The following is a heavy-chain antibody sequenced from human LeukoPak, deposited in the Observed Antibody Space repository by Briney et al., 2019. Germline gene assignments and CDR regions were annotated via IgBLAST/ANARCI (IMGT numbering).Heavy chain of an antibody. CDR2: MKGGGET. J-gene: IGHJ4*02. Sequence: GGSLRLSCAASGFSFTNYAMSWVRQAPARGPEWLSSMKGGGETFYADSVKGRFTISRDNSKNTLYLQMDSLRAEDTALYYCARPINYDVLTAFYAYWGQGTLVAVSS. D-gene: IGHD3-9*01. V-gene: IGHV3-23*01. CDR1: GFSFTNYA. CDR3: ARPINYDVLTAFYAY.